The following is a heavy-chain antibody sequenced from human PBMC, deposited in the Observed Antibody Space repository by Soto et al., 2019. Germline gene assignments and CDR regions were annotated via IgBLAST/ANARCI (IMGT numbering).Heavy chain of an antibody. CDR3: ARDGEYYYYYGMDV. Sequence: GSLRLSCAASGFTFSSYEMNWVRQAPGKGLEWVSYISSSGSTIYYADSVKGRFTISRDNAKNSLYLQMNSLRAEDTAVYYCARDGEYYYYYGMDVWGQGTTVTVSS. CDR2: ISSSGSTI. D-gene: IGHD7-27*01. V-gene: IGHV3-48*03. CDR1: GFTFSSYE. J-gene: IGHJ6*02.